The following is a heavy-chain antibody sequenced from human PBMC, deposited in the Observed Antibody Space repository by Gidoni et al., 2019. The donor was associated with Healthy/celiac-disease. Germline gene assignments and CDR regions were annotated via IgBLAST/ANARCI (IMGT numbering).Heavy chain of an antibody. D-gene: IGHD4-17*01. J-gene: IGHJ4*02. Sequence: QVQLVQSGAEVKKTGSSVKVSCKASGGTFSSYAISWVRQAPGQGLEWMGGIIPIVGTAIYAQKFQGRVTITADKSTSTAYMELSSLRSEDTAVYYCARSPPFDYGGNDFDYWGQGTLVTVSS. V-gene: IGHV1-69*06. CDR1: GGTFSSYA. CDR3: ARSPPFDYGGNDFDY. CDR2: IIPIVGTA.